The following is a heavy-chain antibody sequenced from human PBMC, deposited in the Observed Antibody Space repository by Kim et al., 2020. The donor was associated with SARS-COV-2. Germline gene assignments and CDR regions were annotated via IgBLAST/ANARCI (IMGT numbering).Heavy chain of an antibody. Sequence: SETLSLTCTVSGGSISSSSYYWGWIRQPPGKGLEWIGSIYYSRSTYYNPSLKNRVTISVDTSKNQFSLKLSSVTAADTAVYYCASRSAVAGHFDYWGQGTLVTVSS. CDR3: ASRSAVAGHFDY. D-gene: IGHD6-19*01. V-gene: IGHV4-39*01. CDR2: IYYSRST. J-gene: IGHJ4*02. CDR1: GGSISSSSYY.